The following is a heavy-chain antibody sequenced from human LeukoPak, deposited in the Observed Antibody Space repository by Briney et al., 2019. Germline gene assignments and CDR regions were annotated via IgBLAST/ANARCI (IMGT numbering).Heavy chain of an antibody. CDR1: GYXFTSYF. V-gene: IGHV1-46*01. J-gene: IGHJ4*02. D-gene: IGHD6-13*01. CDR2: INPTSGGT. CDR3: ARDQYLDSSRFHYFDS. Sequence: GASVKASCKASGYXFTSYFIHWVRQAPGQGLEWMGLINPTSGGTRYAQKFQGRVTMTRDTSTSTVYMELSSLREEDTALYYCARDQYLDSSRFHYFDSWGQGILVTVSS.